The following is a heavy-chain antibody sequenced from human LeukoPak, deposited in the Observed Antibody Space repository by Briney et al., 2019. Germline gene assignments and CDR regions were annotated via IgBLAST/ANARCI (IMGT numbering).Heavy chain of an antibody. J-gene: IGHJ4*02. Sequence: SETLSLTCTVSDGSISSYYWSWIRQPAGKGLEWIGRIYSSGTTNYNPSLQSRVTMSVDTSKNQFSLRLSSVTAADTAVYYCARGYNVLTGYYYFDYWGQGTLVTVSS. CDR2: IYSSGTT. CDR3: ARGYNVLTGYYYFDY. CDR1: DGSISSYY. D-gene: IGHD3-9*01. V-gene: IGHV4-4*07.